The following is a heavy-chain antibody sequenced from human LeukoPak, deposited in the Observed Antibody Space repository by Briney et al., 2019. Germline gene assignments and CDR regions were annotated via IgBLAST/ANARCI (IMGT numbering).Heavy chain of an antibody. J-gene: IGHJ4*02. CDR1: GGSISSGGYY. V-gene: IGHV4-39*07. Sequence: SETLSLTCTVSGGSISSGGYYWSWIRQPPGKGLEWIGEINHSGSTNYNPSLKSRVTISVDTSKNQFSLKLSSVTAADTAVYYCARVSSSGYYFDYWGQGTLVTVSS. D-gene: IGHD6-19*01. CDR2: INHSGST. CDR3: ARVSSSGYYFDY.